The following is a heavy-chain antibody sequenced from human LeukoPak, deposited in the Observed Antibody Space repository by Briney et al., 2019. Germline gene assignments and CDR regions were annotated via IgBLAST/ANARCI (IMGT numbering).Heavy chain of an antibody. Sequence: GGSLRLSCAASGFTVSSNYMSWARQAPGKGLEWVSVIYSGGSTYYADSVKGRFTISRDNSKNTLYLQMNSLRAEDTAVYYCAREKNWGSSSRWFDPWGQGTLVTVSS. D-gene: IGHD7-27*01. CDR3: AREKNWGSSSRWFDP. J-gene: IGHJ5*02. V-gene: IGHV3-53*01. CDR2: IYSGGST. CDR1: GFTVSSNY.